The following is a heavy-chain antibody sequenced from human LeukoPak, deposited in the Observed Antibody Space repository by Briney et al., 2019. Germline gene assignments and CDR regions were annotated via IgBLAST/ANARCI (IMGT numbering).Heavy chain of an antibody. CDR3: ARGGSITTMVRGVIILDY. V-gene: IGHV1-69*06. D-gene: IGHD3-10*01. Sequence: SVKVSCKASGGTFSSYAISRVRQAPGQGLEWMGGIIPIFGTANYAQKFQGRVTITADKSTSTAYMELSSLRSEDTAVYCCARGGSITTMVRGVIILDYWGQGTLVTVSS. J-gene: IGHJ4*02. CDR1: GGTFSSYA. CDR2: IIPIFGTA.